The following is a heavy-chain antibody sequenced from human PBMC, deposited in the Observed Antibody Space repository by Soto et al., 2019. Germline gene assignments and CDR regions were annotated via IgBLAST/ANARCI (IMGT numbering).Heavy chain of an antibody. CDR1: GGSISSSSYY. CDR2: IYYSGST. Sequence: QLQLQESGPGLVKPSETLSLTCTVSGGSISSSSYYWGWIRQPPGKGLEWIGSIYYSGSTYYNPSLKSRVTISVDSSKNQFSLKLSSVTAADTAVHYCARHLYAPGIAVAVDAFDIWGQGTMVTVSS. CDR3: ARHLYAPGIAVAVDAFDI. V-gene: IGHV4-39*01. D-gene: IGHD6-19*01. J-gene: IGHJ3*02.